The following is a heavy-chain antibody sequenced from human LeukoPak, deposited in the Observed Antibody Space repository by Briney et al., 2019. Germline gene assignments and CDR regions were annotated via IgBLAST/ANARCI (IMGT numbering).Heavy chain of an antibody. CDR3: ARVVPPTDYGSGSYFWDPYYFDY. D-gene: IGHD3-10*01. V-gene: IGHV3-30*03. Sequence: GGSLRLSCAASGFTFSSYGMHWVRQAPGKGLEWVAVISYDGSNKYYADPVKGRFTISRDNSKNTLYLQMNSLRAEDTAVYYCARVVPPTDYGSGSYFWDPYYFDYWGQGTLVTVSS. CDR2: ISYDGSNK. J-gene: IGHJ4*02. CDR1: GFTFSSYG.